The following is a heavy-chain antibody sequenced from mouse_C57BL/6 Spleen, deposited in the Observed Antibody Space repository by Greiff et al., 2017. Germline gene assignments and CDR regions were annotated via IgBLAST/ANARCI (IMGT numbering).Heavy chain of an antibody. V-gene: IGHV1-80*01. Sequence: QVQLKQSGAELVKPGASVKISCKASGYAFSSYWMNWVKQRPGKGLEWIGQIYPGDGDTNYNGKFKGKATLTADKSSSTAYMQLSSLTSEDSAVYFCARLSNYYGSTWFAYWGQGTLVTVSA. CDR3: ARLSNYYGSTWFAY. J-gene: IGHJ3*01. CDR2: IYPGDGDT. D-gene: IGHD1-1*01. CDR1: GYAFSSYW.